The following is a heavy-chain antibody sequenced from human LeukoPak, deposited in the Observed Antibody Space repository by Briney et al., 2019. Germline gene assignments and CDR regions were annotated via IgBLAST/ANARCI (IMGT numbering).Heavy chain of an antibody. J-gene: IGHJ3*02. V-gene: IGHV5-51*01. CDR3: ARGPIAAAVYLRGWGAFDI. Sequence: GESLKISCKGSGYSFTSYWIGWVRQMPGKGLEWMGIIYPGDSDIRYSPSFQGQVTISADKSISTAYLQWSSLKASDTAMYYCARGPIAAAVYLRGWGAFDIWGQGTMVTVSS. CDR2: IYPGDSDI. CDR1: GYSFTSYW. D-gene: IGHD6-13*01.